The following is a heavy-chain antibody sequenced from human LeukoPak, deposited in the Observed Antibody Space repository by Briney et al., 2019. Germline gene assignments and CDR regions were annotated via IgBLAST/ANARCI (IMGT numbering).Heavy chain of an antibody. Sequence: SESLSLTCTVAGGSISGYTWTWIRQPPGKGLNGIGYIYYSGSTNYTHSLTSRVTISVDTSKNQFSLKLSSVTAADTAVYYCARGGRIYDILTGYQRGEFDYWGQGTLFTVSS. J-gene: IGHJ4*02. CDR3: ARGGRIYDILTGYQRGEFDY. CDR2: IYYSGST. D-gene: IGHD3-9*01. CDR1: GGSISGYT. V-gene: IGHV4-59*01.